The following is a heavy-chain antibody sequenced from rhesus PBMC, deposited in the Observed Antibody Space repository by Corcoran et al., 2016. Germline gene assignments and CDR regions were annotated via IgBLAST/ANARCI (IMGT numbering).Heavy chain of an antibody. D-gene: IGHD6-19*01. Sequence: QVQLQDSGPGLVKPSETLSLTCAASGGSFSGYYWGWLRQPPGKGLEWMGYISGSSGSTDYNPSLKSRVTISTDTSKNQFSLKLSSVTAADTAVYYCARGAAGYWGQGVLVTVSS. CDR2: ISGSSGST. J-gene: IGHJ4*01. V-gene: IGHV4-165*01. CDR1: GGSFSGYY. CDR3: ARGAAGY.